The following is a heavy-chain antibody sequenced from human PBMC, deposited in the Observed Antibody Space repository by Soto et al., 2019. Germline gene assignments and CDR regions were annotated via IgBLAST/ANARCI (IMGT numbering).Heavy chain of an antibody. CDR3: AIGGNGEHGDIEY. V-gene: IGHV3-30*03. J-gene: IGHJ4*02. CDR1: GFTFSSYG. CDR2: ISDDGSNK. Sequence: QVQLVESGGGVVQPGRSLRLSCAASGFTFSSYGMHWVRQAPGKGLEWVAVISDDGSNKYYADSVKGRFTISRDNSKNTLYLQMNSRRAEDKAWYYCAIGGNGEHGDIEYWGQGTLVTVSS. D-gene: IGHD4-17*01.